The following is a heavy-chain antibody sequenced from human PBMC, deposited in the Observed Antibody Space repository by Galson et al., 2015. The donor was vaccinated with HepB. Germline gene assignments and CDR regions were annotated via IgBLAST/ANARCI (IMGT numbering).Heavy chain of an antibody. CDR1: GFTFSSDA. V-gene: IGHV3-23*01. CDR2: SSGSGGST. J-gene: IGHJ4*02. D-gene: IGHD1-26*01. CDR3: AKGRVVGTTSGNFDY. Sequence: SLRLSCAASGFTFSSDAMGWVRQAPGKGLEWVSASSGSGGSTHYADSVKGRFTISRDNSKNTLYLQMNSLRAEDTAVYYCAKGRVVGTTSGNFDYWGQGALVTVSS.